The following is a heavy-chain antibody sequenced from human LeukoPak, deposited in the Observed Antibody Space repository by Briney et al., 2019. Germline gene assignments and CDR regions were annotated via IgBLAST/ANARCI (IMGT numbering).Heavy chain of an antibody. J-gene: IGHJ4*02. D-gene: IGHD4-11*01. CDR2: IYTSGST. CDR1: GGSISSYY. CDR3: ASARSEYSNLGY. V-gene: IGHV4-4*07. Sequence: SETLSPTCTVSGGSISSYYRSWIRQPAGKGLEWIGRIYTSGSTNYNPSLKSRVTTSVDTSKNQFSLKLSSVTAADTAVYYCASARSEYSNLGYWGQGTLVTVSS.